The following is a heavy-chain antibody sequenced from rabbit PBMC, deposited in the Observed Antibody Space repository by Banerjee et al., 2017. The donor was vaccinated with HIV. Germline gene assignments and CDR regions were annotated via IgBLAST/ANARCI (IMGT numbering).Heavy chain of an antibody. J-gene: IGHJ4*01. Sequence: QEQLEESGGDLVKPEGSLTLTCTASGFTLSSYWMCWVRQAPGKGLEWIACIYNGDDKTYYASWAKGRFTISKTSSTTVTLQMTSLTAADTATYFCARDLAGVIGWNFNLWGPGTLVTVS. V-gene: IGHV1S45*01. CDR3: ARDLAGVIGWNFNL. D-gene: IGHD4-1*01. CDR2: IYNGDDKT. CDR1: GFTLSSYW.